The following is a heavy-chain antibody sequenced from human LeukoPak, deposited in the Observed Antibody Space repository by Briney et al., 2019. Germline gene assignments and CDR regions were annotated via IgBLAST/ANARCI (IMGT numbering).Heavy chain of an antibody. J-gene: IGHJ6*02. V-gene: IGHV1-8*01. CDR1: GYTFTSYD. CDR3: SVVTPYYFYYYAMDV. CDR2: MNPNSGNT. D-gene: IGHD4-23*01. Sequence: EASVKVSCKASGYTFTSYDINWVRQATGQGLEWMGWMNPNSGNTGYAQKFQGRVTLTRNTSISTAYMELSSLRSEDTAVYYCSVVTPYYFYYYAMDVWGQGTMVTVSS.